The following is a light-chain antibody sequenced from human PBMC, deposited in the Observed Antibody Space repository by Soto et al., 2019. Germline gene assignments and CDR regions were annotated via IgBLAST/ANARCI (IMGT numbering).Light chain of an antibody. CDR1: QGISSD. J-gene: IGKJ2*01. CDR2: DAS. V-gene: IGKV1-6*01. CDR3: LQDYNYPYT. Sequence: AIQMTQSPSSLSASVGDRVTITCRASQGISSDLGWYQHKPGTAPKLLIYDASNLQTGVPSRFSGSGSGTDFTLTIISLQPEDFATYYCLQDYNYPYTFGLGTKLEFK.